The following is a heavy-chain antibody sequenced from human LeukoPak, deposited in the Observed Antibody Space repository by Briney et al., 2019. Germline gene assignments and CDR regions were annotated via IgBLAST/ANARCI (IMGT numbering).Heavy chain of an antibody. CDR2: IYTSGSI. Sequence: PSETLSLTCTVSGGSISSGSYYWSWLRQPAGKGLEWIGRIYTSGSINYNSSLRSRVTISVDTSKNQFSLKVYSVTAADTAVYYCGRAPDYVGWYFDLWGRGTLVTVSS. D-gene: IGHD4-23*01. CDR1: GGSISSGSYY. CDR3: GRAPDYVGWYFDL. V-gene: IGHV4-61*02. J-gene: IGHJ2*01.